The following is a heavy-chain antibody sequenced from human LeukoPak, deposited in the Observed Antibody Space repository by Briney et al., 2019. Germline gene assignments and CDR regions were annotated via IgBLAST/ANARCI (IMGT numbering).Heavy chain of an antibody. CDR3: AKELLGFGELLPDY. J-gene: IGHJ4*02. Sequence: PGGSLRLSCAASGFTFSSYWMSWVRQAPGKGLEWVSAISGSGGSTYYADSVKGRFTISRDNSKNTLYLQMNSLRAEDTAVYYCAKELLGFGELLPDYWGQGTLVTASS. CDR2: ISGSGGST. V-gene: IGHV3-23*01. CDR1: GFTFSSYW. D-gene: IGHD3-10*01.